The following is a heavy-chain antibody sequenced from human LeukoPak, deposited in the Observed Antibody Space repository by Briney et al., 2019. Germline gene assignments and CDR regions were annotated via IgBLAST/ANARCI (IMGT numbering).Heavy chain of an antibody. V-gene: IGHV4-59*01. CDR2: IYYSGNT. Sequence: SETLSLTCTVSGGSISSYYWNWIRQPPGKGLEWIGYIYYSGNTNYNPSLKSRVTISIDTSKNQFSLELSSVTAADTAVYYCARETYSGSYCYLLDYWGQGTLVTVSS. CDR3: ARETYSGSYCYLLDY. J-gene: IGHJ4*02. CDR1: GGSISSYY. D-gene: IGHD2-21*02.